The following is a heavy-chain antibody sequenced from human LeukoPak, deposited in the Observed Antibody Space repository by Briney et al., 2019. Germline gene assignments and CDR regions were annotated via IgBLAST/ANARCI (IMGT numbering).Heavy chain of an antibody. V-gene: IGHV3-23*01. J-gene: IGHJ4*02. CDR2: IGGSGGST. D-gene: IGHD4/OR15-4a*01. CDR1: GFTFSTYA. Sequence: GGSLRLSCAASGFTFSTYAMSWVRQAPGKGLEWVSAIGGSGGSTYYADSVRGRFTISRDNSKNTLYLQMNSLRAEDTAVYYCAKDIANYPERDYWGQGTLVTVSS. CDR3: AKDIANYPERDY.